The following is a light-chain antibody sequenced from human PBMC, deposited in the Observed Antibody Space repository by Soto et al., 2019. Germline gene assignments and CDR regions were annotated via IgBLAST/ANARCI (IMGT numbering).Light chain of an antibody. CDR2: GAS. CDR1: QSVSSN. V-gene: IGKV3-20*01. Sequence: EVVMTQSPATLSVSPGERATLSCRASQSVSSNLAWYQQKPGQAPRLLIYGASTRATGIPDRFSGSGSGTDFTLTISRLEPEDFAVYYCQQYGSSPFGGGTKVAIK. J-gene: IGKJ4*01. CDR3: QQYGSSP.